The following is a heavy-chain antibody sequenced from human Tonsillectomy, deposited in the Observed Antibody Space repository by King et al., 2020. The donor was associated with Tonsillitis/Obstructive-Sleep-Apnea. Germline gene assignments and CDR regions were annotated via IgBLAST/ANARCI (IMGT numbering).Heavy chain of an antibody. CDR3: ASLVTVAGTILGWFDP. J-gene: IGHJ5*02. CDR2: IYYSGST. V-gene: IGHV4-59*08. D-gene: IGHD6-19*01. CDR1: GGSISSYY. Sequence: QLQESGPGLVKPSETLSLTCTVSGGSISSYYWSWIRQPPGKGLEWIGYIYYSGSTNYNPSLKSRGTISVDTSKNQFSLKLSSVTAADTAVYYCASLVTVAGTILGWFDPWGQGTLVTVSS.